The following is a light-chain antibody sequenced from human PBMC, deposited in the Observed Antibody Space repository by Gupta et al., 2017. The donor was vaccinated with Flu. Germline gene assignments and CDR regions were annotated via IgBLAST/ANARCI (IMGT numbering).Light chain of an antibody. CDR2: EVS. CDR1: SRDGGGYNY. Sequence: QLITTSCTGTSRDGGGYNYGSWYQQHPGKAHKLMIYEVSKPSGVSNRFSGSKSGNTASLTISGRQAEDEADYYCSSYTSSGTLVFGGGTKLTVL. CDR3: SSYTSSGTLV. J-gene: IGLJ2*01. V-gene: IGLV2-14*01.